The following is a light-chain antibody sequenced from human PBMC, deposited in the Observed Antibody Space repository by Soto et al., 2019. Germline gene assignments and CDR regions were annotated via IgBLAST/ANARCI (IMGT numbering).Light chain of an antibody. CDR2: DVN. V-gene: IGLV2-14*01. Sequence: QSVLTQPASVSGSPGQSITISCTGTSSDVGGYNLVSWYQQYPDKAPKLMIFDVNTRPSGVSNRFSGSKSGNTASLPISGLQAEDEADYYCSSYKSSSTLPYVFGTGTKLTVL. CDR3: SSYKSSSTLPYV. CDR1: SSDVGGYNL. J-gene: IGLJ1*01.